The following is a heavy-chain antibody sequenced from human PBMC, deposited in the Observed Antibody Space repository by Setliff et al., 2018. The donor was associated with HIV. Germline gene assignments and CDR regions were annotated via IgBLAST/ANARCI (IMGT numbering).Heavy chain of an antibody. D-gene: IGHD3-16*01. J-gene: IGHJ6*03. V-gene: IGHV4-61*02. CDR1: GGSISSGGYY. CDR3: ARRSPGGGYYMDV. Sequence: PSETLSLTCTVSGGSISSGGYYWSWIRQHPGKGLEWIGRIYTSGSTNYNPSLKSRVTISLDTSKNQFSLNLSSVTAADTAVYYCARRSPGGGYYMDVWGKGTTVTVSS. CDR2: IYTSGST.